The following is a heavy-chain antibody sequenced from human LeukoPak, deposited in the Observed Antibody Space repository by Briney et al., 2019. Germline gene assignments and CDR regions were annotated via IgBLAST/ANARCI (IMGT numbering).Heavy chain of an antibody. CDR1: GGSISSSSYY. V-gene: IGHV4-39*07. CDR3: AGVEMATIILTN. Sequence: SETLSLTCTVSGGSISSSSYYWGWIRQPPGKGLEWIGSIYYSGSTYYNPSLKSRVTISVDTSKNQFSLKLSFVTAADTAVYYCAGVEMATIILTNWGQGTLVTVSS. D-gene: IGHD5-24*01. J-gene: IGHJ4*02. CDR2: IYYSGST.